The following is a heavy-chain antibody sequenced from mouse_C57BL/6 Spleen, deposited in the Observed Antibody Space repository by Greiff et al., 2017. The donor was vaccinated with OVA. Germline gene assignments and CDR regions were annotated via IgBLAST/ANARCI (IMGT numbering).Heavy chain of an antibody. CDR1: GYTFTDYY. Sequence: VQLQQSGPELVKPGASVKISCKASGYTFTDYYMNWVKQSHGKSLEWIGDINPNNGGTSYNQKFKGKATLTVDKSSSTAYMELRSLTSEDSAVYYCARGGWGKGAMDYWGQGTSVTVSS. J-gene: IGHJ4*01. V-gene: IGHV1-26*01. CDR2: INPNNGGT. CDR3: ARGGWGKGAMDY. D-gene: IGHD2-1*01.